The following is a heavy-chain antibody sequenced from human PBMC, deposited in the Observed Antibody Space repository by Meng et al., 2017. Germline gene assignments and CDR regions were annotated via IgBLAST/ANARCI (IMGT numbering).Heavy chain of an antibody. Sequence: GESLKISCEGSGFTFSSYSMSWVRQAPGKGLEWVSSISSSSSYIYYADSVKGRFTISRDNAKNSLYLQMNSLRAEDTAVYYCARSRFRIAAAYDAFDIWGQGTMVTVSS. CDR1: GFTFSSYS. J-gene: IGHJ3*02. CDR2: ISSSSSYI. D-gene: IGHD6-13*01. CDR3: ARSRFRIAAAYDAFDI. V-gene: IGHV3-21*01.